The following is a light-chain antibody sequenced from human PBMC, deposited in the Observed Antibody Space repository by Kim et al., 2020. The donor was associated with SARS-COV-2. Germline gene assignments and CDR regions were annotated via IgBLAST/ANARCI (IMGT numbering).Light chain of an antibody. J-gene: IGLJ2*01. V-gene: IGLV2-8*01. Sequence: QSALTQPPSASGSPGQSVTISCTGTSSDVGGYNYVSWYQQHPGKAPKLMIFEVNKRPSGVPDRFSGSKSGNTASLTVSGLQAEDEADYYCSSNAGRDNLVFGGGTQLTVL. CDR1: SSDVGGYNY. CDR2: EVN. CDR3: SSNAGRDNLV.